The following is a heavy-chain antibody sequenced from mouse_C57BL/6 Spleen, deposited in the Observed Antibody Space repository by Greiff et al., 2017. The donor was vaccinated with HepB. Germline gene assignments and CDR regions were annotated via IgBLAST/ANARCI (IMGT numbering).Heavy chain of an antibody. Sequence: QVQLQQSGAELVRPGTSVKMSCKASGYTFTNYWIGWAKQRPGHGLEWIGDIYPGGGYTNYHEKFKGKATLTADKSSSTAYMQFSSLTSEDSAIYYGARARQGYFDYWGQGTTLTVSS. CDR2: IYPGGGYT. J-gene: IGHJ2*01. CDR1: GYTFTNYW. V-gene: IGHV1-63*01. CDR3: ARARQGYFDY.